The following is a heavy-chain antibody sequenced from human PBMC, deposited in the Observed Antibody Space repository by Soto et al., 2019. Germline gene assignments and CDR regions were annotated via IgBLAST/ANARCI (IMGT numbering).Heavy chain of an antibody. J-gene: IGHJ5*02. Sequence: AGGSLRRSCTASEITLNIYWMHWIRQAPGKGLVWVSRINPESTTLTYADSVTGRFTISRDSAKNPLYLQMNGLSAEDTAIYYCTKETFGAWASWGQGTLVTVSS. D-gene: IGHD3-10*01. CDR2: INPESTTL. V-gene: IGHV3-74*01. CDR1: EITLNIYW. CDR3: TKETFGAWAS.